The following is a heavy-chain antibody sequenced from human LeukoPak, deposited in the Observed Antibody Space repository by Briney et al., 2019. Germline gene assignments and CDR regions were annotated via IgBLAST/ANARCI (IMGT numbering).Heavy chain of an antibody. D-gene: IGHD4-17*01. V-gene: IGHV4-34*01. Sequence: PSETLSLTCAVYGGSFSGYYWSWIRQPPGKGLEWIGEINHSGSTNYNPPLKSRVTISVDTSKNQFSLKLSSVTAADTAVYYCARLYGDYRDYWGQGTLVTVSS. CDR1: GGSFSGYY. CDR3: ARLYGDYRDY. CDR2: INHSGST. J-gene: IGHJ4*02.